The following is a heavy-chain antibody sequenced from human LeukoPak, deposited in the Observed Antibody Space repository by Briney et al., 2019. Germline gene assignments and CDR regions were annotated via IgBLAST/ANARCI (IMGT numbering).Heavy chain of an antibody. CDR1: GDSVSSNSAA. Sequence: SQTLSLTCAISGDSVSSNSAAWNWIRQSPSRGLEWPGRTYYRSKWYNDYAVSVKSRITINPDTSKNQFSLQLNSVTPEDTAVYYCARVHHYYGSGSYHTFDYWGQGALVTVSS. V-gene: IGHV6-1*01. J-gene: IGHJ4*02. D-gene: IGHD3-10*01. CDR3: ARVHHYYGSGSYHTFDY. CDR2: TYYRSKWYN.